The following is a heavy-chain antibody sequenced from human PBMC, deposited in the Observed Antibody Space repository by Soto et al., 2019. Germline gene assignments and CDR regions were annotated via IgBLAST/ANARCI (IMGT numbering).Heavy chain of an antibody. Sequence: ASVKVSCKASGYIFINYYIHWVRQAPGQGPEWMGIINPTGGSTNYAQKFQGRVTLTMDTSTSTAYMELSSLRSEDTAVYYCARAGDYGGKADAFDIWGQGTMVTVSS. CDR2: INPTGGST. CDR3: ARAGDYGGKADAFDI. V-gene: IGHV1-46*01. CDR1: GYIFINYY. D-gene: IGHD4-17*01. J-gene: IGHJ3*02.